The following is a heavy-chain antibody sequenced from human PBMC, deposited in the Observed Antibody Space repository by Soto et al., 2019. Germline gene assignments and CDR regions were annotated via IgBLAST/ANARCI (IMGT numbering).Heavy chain of an antibody. J-gene: IGHJ5*02. CDR3: ASTSRHHNWFDP. CDR1: GGTFSSYA. Sequence: QVQLVQSGAEVKKPGSSVKVSCKASGGTFSSYAISWVRQAPGQGLEWMGGIIPNSGGTNYAQKFQGTVTMTRDTSISTAYTELSRLRSDDTAVYYCASTSRHHNWFDPWGQGTLVTVSS. V-gene: IGHV1-2*02. CDR2: IIPNSGGT.